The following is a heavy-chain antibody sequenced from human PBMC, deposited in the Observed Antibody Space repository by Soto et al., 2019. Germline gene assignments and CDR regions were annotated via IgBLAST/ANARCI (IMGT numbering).Heavy chain of an antibody. CDR3: ASLVAYSGSYFDF. V-gene: IGHV3-30-3*01. Sequence: PGGSLRLSCTASGFTFSSFDMHWVRQAPGRGLEWVAVISYDGTNKYYADSVKGRFTISRDNSKNTLYLQMNSLRPGDTAVYYCASLVAYSGSYFDFWGQGTLVTVSS. CDR2: ISYDGTNK. CDR1: GFTFSSFD. J-gene: IGHJ4*02. D-gene: IGHD1-26*01.